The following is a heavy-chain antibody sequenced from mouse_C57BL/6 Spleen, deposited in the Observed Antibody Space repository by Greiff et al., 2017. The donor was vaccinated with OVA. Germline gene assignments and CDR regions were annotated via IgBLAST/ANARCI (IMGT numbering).Heavy chain of an antibody. CDR3: ARGYYGSSRYYYAMDY. J-gene: IGHJ4*01. CDR2: ISSGSSTI. D-gene: IGHD1-1*01. Sequence: EVKVVESGGGLVKPGGSLKLSCAASGFTFSDYGMHWVRQAPEKGLEWVAYISSGSSTIYYADTVKGRFTISRDNAKNTLFLQMTSLRSEDTAMYYCARGYYGSSRYYYAMDYWGQGTSVTVSS. V-gene: IGHV5-17*01. CDR1: GFTFSDYG.